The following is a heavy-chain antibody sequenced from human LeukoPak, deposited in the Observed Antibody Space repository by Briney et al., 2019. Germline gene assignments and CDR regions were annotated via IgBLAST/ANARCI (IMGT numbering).Heavy chain of an antibody. V-gene: IGHV1-69*04. D-gene: IGHD3-10*01. CDR1: GGTFSSYA. CDR2: IIPILGIA. Sequence: ASVKVSCKASGGTFSSYAISWVRQAPGQGLEWMGRIIPILGIANYAQKFQGRVTITAAKSTSTAYMELSSLRSEDTDVYYCARDRRDGSGSYGLIGWSDPWGQGTLVTVSS. CDR3: ARDRRDGSGSYGLIGWSDP. J-gene: IGHJ5*02.